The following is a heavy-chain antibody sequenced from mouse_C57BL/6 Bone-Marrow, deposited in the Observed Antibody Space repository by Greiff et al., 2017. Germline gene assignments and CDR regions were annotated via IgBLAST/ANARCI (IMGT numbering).Heavy chain of an antibody. CDR3: ARHMSTTRAMDY. D-gene: IGHD2-4*01. J-gene: IGHJ4*01. CDR1: EYEFPSHD. Sequence: EVKLEESGGGLVQPGESLKLSCESNEYEFPSHDMSWVRKTPEKRLELVAAINSDGGSTYYPDTMERRFIISRDNTKKALYLQMSSLRYEDTALYDCARHMSTTRAMDYWGQGTSVTASS. CDR2: INSDGGST. V-gene: IGHV5-2*03.